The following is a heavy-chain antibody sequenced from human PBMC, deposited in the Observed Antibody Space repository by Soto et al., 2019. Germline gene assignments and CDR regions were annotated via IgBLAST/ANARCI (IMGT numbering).Heavy chain of an antibody. J-gene: IGHJ6*02. CDR1: GFTFSSYW. CDR3: AKTLGTYYHYYGMDV. Sequence: PGGSLRLSCAASGFTFSSYWMHWVRQAPGKGLVWVSRINIDGSRISYADSVKGRFTISRDNSKNTLYLQMNSLRVEDTAVYYCAKTLGTYYHYYGMDVWGQGTTVTVSS. CDR2: INIDGSRI. V-gene: IGHV3-74*01.